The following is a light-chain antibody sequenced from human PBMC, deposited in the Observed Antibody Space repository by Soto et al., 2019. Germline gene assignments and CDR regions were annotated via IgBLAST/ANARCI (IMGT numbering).Light chain of an antibody. CDR3: QSYDSSLSGVV. J-gene: IGLJ2*01. Sequence: QAVVTQPPSVSGAPGQRVTISCTGSSSNIGAGYDVHWYQQLPGTAPKLLIYGNSNRPSGVPDRFSGYKSGTSASLAITGLQAEDEADYYCQSYDSSLSGVVCGGGTKLTVL. CDR1: SSNIGAGYD. V-gene: IGLV1-40*01. CDR2: GNS.